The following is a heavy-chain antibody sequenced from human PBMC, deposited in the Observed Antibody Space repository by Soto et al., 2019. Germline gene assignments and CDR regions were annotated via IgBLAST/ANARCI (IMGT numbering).Heavy chain of an antibody. V-gene: IGHV1-18*01. D-gene: IGHD3-10*01. CDR2: ISVYNGST. CDR1: GYTFTSYG. J-gene: IGHJ6*02. CDR3: ARSGRPGYYYYIMDV. Sequence: ASVKVSFKASGYTFTSYGVSWVRQAPGQGLEWMGWISVYNGSTKYAQKLQGRVTMTTDTSTSTAYMELRGLRSDDTAVYYCARSGRPGYYYYIMDVWGQGTTVTVSS.